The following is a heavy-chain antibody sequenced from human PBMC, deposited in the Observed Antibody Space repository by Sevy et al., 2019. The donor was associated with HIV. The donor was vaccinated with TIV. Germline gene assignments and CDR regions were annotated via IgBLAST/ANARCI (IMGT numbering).Heavy chain of an antibody. Sequence: GGSLRLSCAASGFTFSSYGMHWVRQAPGKGLEWVAVIWYDGSNKYYADSVKGRFTISRDNSKNTLYLQMNSLRAEDTAVYNCASAPVPYDSSVHDGLGDDAFDIWGQGTMVTVSS. CDR3: ASAPVPYDSSVHDGLGDDAFDI. D-gene: IGHD3-22*01. J-gene: IGHJ3*02. V-gene: IGHV3-33*08. CDR2: IWYDGSNK. CDR1: GFTFSSYG.